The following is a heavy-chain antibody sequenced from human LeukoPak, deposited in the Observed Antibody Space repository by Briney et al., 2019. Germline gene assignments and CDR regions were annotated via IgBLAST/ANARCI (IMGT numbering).Heavy chain of an antibody. CDR3: ARYGRGYSSSWRTFDY. CDR2: INHSGST. Sequence: SETLSLTCAVYGGSFSGYYWSWIRQPPGKGLEWIGEINHSGSTNYNPSLKSRVTISVDTSKNQFSLKLSSVTAADTAVYYCARYGRGYSSSWRTFDYWGQGTLVTVSS. CDR1: GGSFSGYY. V-gene: IGHV4-34*01. J-gene: IGHJ4*02. D-gene: IGHD6-13*01.